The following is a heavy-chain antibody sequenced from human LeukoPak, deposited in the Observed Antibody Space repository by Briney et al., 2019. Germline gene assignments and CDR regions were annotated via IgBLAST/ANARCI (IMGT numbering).Heavy chain of an antibody. CDR2: INHSGST. D-gene: IGHD2-2*01. CDR1: GGSFSGYY. CDR3: ARGLFPIVVVPAADNWFDP. Sequence: PSETLSLTCAVYGGSFSGYYWSWIRQPPGKGLEWIGEINHSGSTNHNPALKSRVTISVDTSKNQFSLKLSSVTAADTAVYYCARGLFPIVVVPAADNWFDPWGQGTLVTVSS. J-gene: IGHJ5*02. V-gene: IGHV4-34*01.